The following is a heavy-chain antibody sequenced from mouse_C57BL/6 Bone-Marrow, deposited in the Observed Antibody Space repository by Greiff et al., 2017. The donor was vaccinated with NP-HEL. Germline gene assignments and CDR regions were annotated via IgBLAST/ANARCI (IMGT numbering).Heavy chain of an antibody. CDR2: IWRGGST. CDR1: GFSLTRYG. Sequence: QVQLKESGPGLVQPSQSLSITCTVSGFSLTRYGVHWVRQSPGKGLEWLGVIWRGGSTDYNAAFMSRLSITKDNSKSQVFFKMNSLQADDTAIYYCAKPSLANWDMFAYWGQGTLVTVSA. V-gene: IGHV2-5*01. CDR3: AKPSLANWDMFAY. J-gene: IGHJ3*01. D-gene: IGHD4-1*01.